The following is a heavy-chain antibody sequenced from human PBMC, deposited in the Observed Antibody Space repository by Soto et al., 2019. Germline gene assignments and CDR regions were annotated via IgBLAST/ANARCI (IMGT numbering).Heavy chain of an antibody. CDR3: ARGELLWFGELLW. V-gene: IGHV1-8*01. CDR2: MNPNSRDT. J-gene: IGHJ4*02. Sequence: QVQLVQSGAEVKKPGASVKVSCKASGYTFTSYEINWVRQATGQGLEWMGWMNPNSRDTGYAQKFQGRVTMTRNTSRSTAYMELSSLRSEDTAVYYCARGELLWFGELLWWGQGTLVTVSS. CDR1: GYTFTSYE. D-gene: IGHD3-10*01.